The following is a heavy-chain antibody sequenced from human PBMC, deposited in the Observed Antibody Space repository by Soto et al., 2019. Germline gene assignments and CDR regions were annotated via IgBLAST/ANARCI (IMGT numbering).Heavy chain of an antibody. V-gene: IGHV3-21*06. J-gene: IGHJ4*02. CDR2: ISSTTNYI. CDR3: ARESEDLTSNFDY. CDR1: GFTFTRYS. Sequence: EVQLVESGGGLVKHGGSLRLSCAASGFTFTRYSMNWVRPAPGKGLEWVSSISSTTNYIYYGDSMKGRFTISRDNAKNSLYLEMNSLRAEDTSVYYCARESEDLTSNFDYWGQGTLVTVSS.